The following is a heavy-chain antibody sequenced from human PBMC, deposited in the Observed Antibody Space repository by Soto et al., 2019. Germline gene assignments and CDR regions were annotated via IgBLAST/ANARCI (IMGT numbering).Heavy chain of an antibody. J-gene: IGHJ4*02. CDR1: GFIFRDWF. Sequence: GGSLKLSCAASGFIFRDWFMSWIRQAPGKGLEWISYISKDSGRATRYADSVKGRFTISRDNAKNSLFLQMNNLTVEDTAVYYCVFFGVSNSYGFQDHSDYWGQGIPVTV. CDR3: VFFGVSNSYGFQDHSDY. V-gene: IGHV3-11*01. CDR2: ISKDSGRAT. D-gene: IGHD5-18*01.